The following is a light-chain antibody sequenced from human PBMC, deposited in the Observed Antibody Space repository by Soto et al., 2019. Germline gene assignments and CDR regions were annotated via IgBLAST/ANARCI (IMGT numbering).Light chain of an antibody. CDR1: SSNIGRDY. CDR2: TNS. V-gene: IGLV1-47*02. Sequence: QSVLTQPPSASGTPGQRVTISCSGSSSNIGRDYVYWFQQLPGTAPKLLIYTNSQRPSGVPDRFSGSKSGTSASLAISGLRSEDEADYYCAVWDDSLSGWVFGGGTNLTVL. CDR3: AVWDDSLSGWV. J-gene: IGLJ3*02.